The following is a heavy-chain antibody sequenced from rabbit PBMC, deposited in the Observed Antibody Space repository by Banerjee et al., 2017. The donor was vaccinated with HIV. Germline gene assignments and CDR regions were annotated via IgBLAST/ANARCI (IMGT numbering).Heavy chain of an antibody. J-gene: IGHJ6*01. CDR1: GFDFSSYG. CDR3: TRGLVAGVLSL. CDR2: IDPVFGST. V-gene: IGHV1S47*01. D-gene: IGHD4-1*01. Sequence: QEQLVESGGGLVQPGGSLKLSCKASGFDFSSYGVSWVRQAPGKGLEWIGYIDPVFGSTLYADWVNGRFTISSHNAQNTVSLQMTSLTAADTATYFCTRGLVAGVLSLWGPGTLVTVS.